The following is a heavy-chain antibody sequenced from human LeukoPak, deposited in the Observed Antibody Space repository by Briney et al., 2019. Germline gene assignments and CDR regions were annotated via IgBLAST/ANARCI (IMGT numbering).Heavy chain of an antibody. CDR1: GFTFSDYY. D-gene: IGHD5-12*01. Sequence: GGSLRLSCAASGFTFSDYYMSWIRQAPGKGLEWVSYISSSGSTIYYADSVKGRFTISRDNAKNSLYLQMNSLRAEDTAVYYCARCRLPSGYDRAPGYWGQGTLVTVSS. CDR2: ISSSGSTI. J-gene: IGHJ4*02. CDR3: ARCRLPSGYDRAPGY. V-gene: IGHV3-11*01.